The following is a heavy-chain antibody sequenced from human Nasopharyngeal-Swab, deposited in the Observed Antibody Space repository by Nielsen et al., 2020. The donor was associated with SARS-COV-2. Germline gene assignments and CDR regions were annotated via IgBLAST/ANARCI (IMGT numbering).Heavy chain of an antibody. CDR2: ISGSSSYI. J-gene: IGHJ5*02. CDR1: GFTFSNYS. CDR3: ARGMTTVVTLDWFDP. D-gene: IGHD4-23*01. Sequence: GESLKISCAASGFTFSNYSMNWVRQAPGKGLEWVSSISGSSSYIYYADSVKGRFTISRDNAKNSLYLQMNSLRAEDTAVYYCARGMTTVVTLDWFDPWGQGTLVTVSS. V-gene: IGHV3-21*01.